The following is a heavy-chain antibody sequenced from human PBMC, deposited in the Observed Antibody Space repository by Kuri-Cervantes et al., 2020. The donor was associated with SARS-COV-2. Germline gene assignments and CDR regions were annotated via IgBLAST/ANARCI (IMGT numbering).Heavy chain of an antibody. D-gene: IGHD3-3*01. J-gene: IGHJ2*01. Sequence: GESLKISCAASGFTFSSYAMSWVRQAPGKGLEWVSAISGSGGSTYYADSVKGRFTTSRDNSKNTLYLQMNSLRAEDTAVYYCARDKRSLDFWSGYYSTRTRYWYFDLWGRGTLVTVSS. CDR2: ISGSGGST. CDR1: GFTFSSYA. CDR3: ARDKRSLDFWSGYYSTRTRYWYFDL. V-gene: IGHV3-23*01.